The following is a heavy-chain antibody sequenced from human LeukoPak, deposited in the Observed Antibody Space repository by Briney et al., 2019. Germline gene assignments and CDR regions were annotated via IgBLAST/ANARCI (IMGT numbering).Heavy chain of an antibody. CDR3: ARYTFGYYDSRHDAFDI. CDR2: INHSGST. CDR1: GGSFSGYY. Sequence: PSETLSLTCAVYGGSFSGYYWSWIRQPPGKGLEWIGEINHSGSTNYNPSLKSRVTISVDTSKNQFSLKLSSVTAADTAVYYCARYTFGYYDSRHDAFDIWGQGTMVTVSS. J-gene: IGHJ3*02. D-gene: IGHD3-22*01. V-gene: IGHV4-34*01.